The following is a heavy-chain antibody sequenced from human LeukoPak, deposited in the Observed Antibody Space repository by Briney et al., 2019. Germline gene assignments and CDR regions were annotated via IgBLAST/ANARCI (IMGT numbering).Heavy chain of an antibody. CDR1: GYTFTAYY. J-gene: IGHJ4*02. Sequence: ASVKVSCKASGYTFTAYYVHWVRQAPGQGLEWMGWINPDSGGTKYAQYFQGRVTVTRDRSIGTAYMELSSLRSDDTAVYYCAKDDVGCNSTSCALLEWGQGTLVTVSS. D-gene: IGHD2-2*01. V-gene: IGHV1-2*02. CDR2: INPDSGGT. CDR3: AKDDVGCNSTSCALLE.